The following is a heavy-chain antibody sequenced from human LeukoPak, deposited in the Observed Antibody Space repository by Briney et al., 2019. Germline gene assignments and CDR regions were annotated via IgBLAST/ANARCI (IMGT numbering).Heavy chain of an antibody. CDR2: ISWNSGSI. J-gene: IGHJ4*02. D-gene: IGHD2-15*01. CDR3: ARASWGSAVVLAATASDF. V-gene: IGHV3-9*01. CDR1: GFTFDDYA. Sequence: GGSLRLSCAASGFTFDDYAMHWVRQAPGKGLEWVSGISWNSGSIGYADSVKGRFTISRDNAKNSLYLQMNSLRAEDTAVYYCARASWGSAVVLAATASDFWGQGTLVTVSS.